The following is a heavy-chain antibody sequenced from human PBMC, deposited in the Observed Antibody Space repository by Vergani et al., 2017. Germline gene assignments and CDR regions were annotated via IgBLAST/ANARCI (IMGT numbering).Heavy chain of an antibody. CDR3: AKDRFRGAMYYFDY. J-gene: IGHJ4*02. Sequence: QVQLQESGPGLVKTSQTLSLTCTVSGGSISSGGYYWSWIRQHPGKGLEWIGYIYYSGNTYYNPSLKSRVTISVDTSKNQFSLKLTSVTAADTAVYYCAKDRFRGAMYYFDYWGQGTLVTVSS. V-gene: IGHV4-31*03. D-gene: IGHD3-10*01. CDR1: GGSISSGGYY. CDR2: IYYSGNT.